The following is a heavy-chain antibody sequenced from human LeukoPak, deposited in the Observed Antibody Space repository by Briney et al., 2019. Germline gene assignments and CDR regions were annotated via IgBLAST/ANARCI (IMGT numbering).Heavy chain of an antibody. D-gene: IGHD5-18*01. V-gene: IGHV4-59*12. CDR3: ARDRRDTSMVWDY. CDR2: IYYSGST. CDR1: GGSISSYY. J-gene: IGHJ4*02. Sequence: SETLSLTCTVSGGSISSYYWSWIRQPPGKGLEWIGYIYYSGSTNYNPSLKSRVTISVDTSKNQFSLKLSSVTAADTAVYYCARDRRDTSMVWDYWGQGTLVTVSS.